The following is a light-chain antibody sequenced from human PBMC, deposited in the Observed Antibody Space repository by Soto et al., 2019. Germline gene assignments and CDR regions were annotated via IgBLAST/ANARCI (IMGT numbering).Light chain of an antibody. CDR3: QQYNSYIWT. V-gene: IGKV1-5*01. CDR2: DAS. Sequence: DIQMTQAPSTLSASVGDRVTITCRASQSINAWLAWYQQKPGKAPKLLIYDASSLESGVPSRFSGSGSGTEFTLTISSLQPDDFATYYCQQYNSYIWTFGQGTKVDNK. J-gene: IGKJ1*01. CDR1: QSINAW.